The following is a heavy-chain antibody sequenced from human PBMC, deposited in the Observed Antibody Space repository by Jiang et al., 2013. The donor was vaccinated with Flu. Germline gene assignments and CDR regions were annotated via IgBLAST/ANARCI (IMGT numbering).Heavy chain of an antibody. V-gene: IGHV4-59*01. J-gene: IGHJ4*02. CDR3: ARGGSGFDLYFDY. Sequence: VQLVESGPGLVKPSETLSLTCTVSGGSITNYYWSWIRQPPGKGLEWIGYIYYSGSTNYNPSLKSRVTISVDTSKNQFSLKLSSVTAADTAMYYCARGGSGFDLYFDYWGREPSSPSPQ. CDR1: GGSITNYY. CDR2: IYYSGST. D-gene: IGHD6-19*01.